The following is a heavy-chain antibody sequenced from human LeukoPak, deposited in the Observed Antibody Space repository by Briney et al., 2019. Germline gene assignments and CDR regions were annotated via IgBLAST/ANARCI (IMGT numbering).Heavy chain of an antibody. CDR2: IYHSGTT. V-gene: IGHV4-30-2*03. CDR1: GGSISSGGYS. CDR3: ARLPTGYPNWFDP. D-gene: IGHD3-9*01. Sequence: SQTLSLTCAVSGGSISSGGYSWSWIRQPPGKGLEWIGYIYHSGTTYYNPSLKSRVTISVDTSKNQFFLKLSSVTAADTAVYYCARLPTGYPNWFDPWGQGSLVTVSS. J-gene: IGHJ5*02.